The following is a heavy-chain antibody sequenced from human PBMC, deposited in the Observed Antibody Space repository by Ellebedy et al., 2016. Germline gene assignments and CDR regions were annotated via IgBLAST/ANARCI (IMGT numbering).Heavy chain of an antibody. J-gene: IGHJ6*02. Sequence: GSLRLSCTVSGGSISSSNWWTWVRQPPGKGLEWIGEIHHNGSTNYNPSLKSRVIMSLDKSKNHFSLKVTSVTAADTAVYYCARRYFSIAWTFFHYGMDVWGQGTTVIVSS. CDR2: IHHNGST. CDR1: GGSISSSNW. D-gene: IGHD3-9*01. CDR3: ARRYFSIAWTFFHYGMDV. V-gene: IGHV4-4*02.